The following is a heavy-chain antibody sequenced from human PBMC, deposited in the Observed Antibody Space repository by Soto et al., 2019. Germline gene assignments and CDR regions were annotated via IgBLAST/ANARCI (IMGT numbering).Heavy chain of an antibody. D-gene: IGHD6-13*01. J-gene: IGHJ4*02. V-gene: IGHV4-59*08. CDR3: ARRAGYSSSWYEFDSIYFDY. Sequence: SETLSLTCTVSGGSISSYYCSWIRQPPGKGLEWIGYIYYSGSTNYNPSLKSRVTISVDTSKNQFSLKLSSVTAADTAVYYCARRAGYSSSWYEFDSIYFDYWGQGTLVTVSS. CDR1: GGSISSYY. CDR2: IYYSGST.